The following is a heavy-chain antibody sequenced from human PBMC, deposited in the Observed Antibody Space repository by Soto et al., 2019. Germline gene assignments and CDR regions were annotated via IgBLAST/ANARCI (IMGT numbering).Heavy chain of an antibody. CDR3: WVGSRHYMDA. CDR2: INHSGST. Sequence: SETLSLTCAVYGGSLSGYFWRWVRQPPGKGLEWIGEINHSGSTNYNPSLKSRVTISADTSKHQFSADSAIYYCASYHYYDFWVGSRHYMDAWGKGTTVTVSS. J-gene: IGHJ6*03. D-gene: IGHD3-3*01. CDR1: GGSLSGYF. V-gene: IGHV4-34*01.